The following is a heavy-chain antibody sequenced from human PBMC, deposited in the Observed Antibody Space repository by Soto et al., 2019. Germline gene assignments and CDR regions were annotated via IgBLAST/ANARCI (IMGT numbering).Heavy chain of an antibody. CDR1: GGSVDNYY. J-gene: IGHJ4*02. Sequence: QVQLQESGAGLVKPSETLSLTCTVSGGSVDNYYWSWIRQPPGRGLEWIGFIYSSGSTNYNPSVKSLVTISAETSRNQVSLKLTSVTTADTAVYYCARGGTGGRTTVTTYAFWGQGTLVTV. CDR2: IYSSGST. CDR3: ARGGTGGRTTVTTYAF. D-gene: IGHD4-17*01. V-gene: IGHV4-59*02.